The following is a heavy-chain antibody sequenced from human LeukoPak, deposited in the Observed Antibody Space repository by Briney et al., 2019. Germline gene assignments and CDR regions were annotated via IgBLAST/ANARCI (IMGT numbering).Heavy chain of an antibody. CDR1: GGSISSSNYY. V-gene: IGHV4-39*01. J-gene: IGHJ6*03. Sequence: SETLSLTCSVSGGSISSSNYYWGWIRQPPGKGLEWIASMYYTGGSTYYNPSLKSRVTISGDKSKNRFSLRLNSVTAGDTAVYYCLNTYYYDSSGYYIYYMDVWGKGTTVSISS. CDR2: MYYTGGST. D-gene: IGHD3-22*01. CDR3: LNTYYYDSSGYYIYYMDV.